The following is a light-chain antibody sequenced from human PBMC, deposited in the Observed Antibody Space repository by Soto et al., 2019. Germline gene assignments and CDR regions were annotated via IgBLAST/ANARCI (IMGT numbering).Light chain of an antibody. Sequence: PGERATLSCRASQSVSSNLAWYQQKPGQAPRLLIYGASTRATGIPARFSGRGSGTEFTLTISSLQSVDFAVYYCQQYDNWPQTFGQGTKVDI. J-gene: IGKJ1*01. CDR2: GAS. CDR3: QQYDNWPQT. V-gene: IGKV3-15*01. CDR1: QSVSSN.